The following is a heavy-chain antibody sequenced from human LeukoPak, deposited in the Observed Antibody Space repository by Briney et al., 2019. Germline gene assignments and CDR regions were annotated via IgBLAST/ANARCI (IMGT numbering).Heavy chain of an antibody. J-gene: IGHJ6*03. CDR1: GFTFGDYA. Sequence: GGSLRLSCTTSGFTFGDYAMTWVRQAPGKGLEWVGFIRSIIYGGTPEYAASVKGRFTISRDDSRGIAYLQMNSLKTEDTAVYYCTRDPTYYDFWSGYYYYMDVWGKGTTVTVSS. D-gene: IGHD3-3*01. CDR2: IRSIIYGGTP. CDR3: TRDPTYYDFWSGYYYYMDV. V-gene: IGHV3-49*04.